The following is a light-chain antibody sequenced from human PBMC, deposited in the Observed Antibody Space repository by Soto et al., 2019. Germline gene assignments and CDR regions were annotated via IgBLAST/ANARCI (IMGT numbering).Light chain of an antibody. CDR2: GAS. CDR3: QQYDNFPIT. Sequence: DIQMTQSPSSLSASVGDRVTITCQASQDIYENLNWYQQRPEKAPKFLIYGASNLEAGVRSRFSGRGSGTDFTLTISSLQREDFATYYCQQYDNFPITFGPGTQVDI. V-gene: IGKV1-33*01. CDR1: QDIYEN. J-gene: IGKJ3*01.